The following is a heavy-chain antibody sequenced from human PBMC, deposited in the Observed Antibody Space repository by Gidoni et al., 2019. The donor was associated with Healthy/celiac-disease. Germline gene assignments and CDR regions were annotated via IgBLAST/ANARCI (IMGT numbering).Heavy chain of an antibody. CDR1: GFTFDDYA. D-gene: IGHD2-2*01. CDR3: AKDKKSAMGGYYYYYYMDV. CDR2: ISWNSGSI. J-gene: IGHJ6*03. V-gene: IGHV3-9*01. Sequence: EVQLVESGGGLVQPGRSLRLSCAASGFTFDDYAMHWVRQAPGKGLEWVSGISWNSGSIGYADSVKGRFTISRDNAKNSLYLQMNSLRAEDTALYYCAKDKKSAMGGYYYYYYMDVWGKGTTVTVSS.